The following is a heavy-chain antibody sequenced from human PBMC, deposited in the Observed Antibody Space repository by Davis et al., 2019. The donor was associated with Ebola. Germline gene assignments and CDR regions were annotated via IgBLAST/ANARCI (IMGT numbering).Heavy chain of an antibody. Sequence: MPSETLSLTCAVYGGSLSGYYWSWIRQPPGKGLEWIGEINHSGSTNYNPSLKSRVTISVDKSKNQFSLKLSSVTAADTAVYYCASQDSYYYDSSGYRYWGQGTLVTVSS. CDR2: INHSGST. V-gene: IGHV4-34*01. CDR1: GGSLSGYY. CDR3: ASQDSYYYDSSGYRY. D-gene: IGHD3-22*01. J-gene: IGHJ4*02.